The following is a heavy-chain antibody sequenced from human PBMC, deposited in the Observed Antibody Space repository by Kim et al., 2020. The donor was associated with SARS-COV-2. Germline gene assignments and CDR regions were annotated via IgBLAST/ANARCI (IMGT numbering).Heavy chain of an antibody. J-gene: IGHJ3*02. D-gene: IGHD7-27*01. Sequence: YYNPSLKSRVTMSVDTSKNQFFLRLSSVTVADTAVYYCASLLSSLGAFDIWGQGTLVTVSS. V-gene: IGHV4-39*01. CDR3: ASLLSSLGAFDI.